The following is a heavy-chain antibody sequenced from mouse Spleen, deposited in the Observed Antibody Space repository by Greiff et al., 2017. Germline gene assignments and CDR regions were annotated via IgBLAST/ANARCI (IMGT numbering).Heavy chain of an antibody. CDR1: GYAFSSSW. D-gene: IGHD2-4*01. CDR3: ARMITAAWFAY. Sequence: VQLVESGPELVKPGASVKISCKASGYAFSSSWMNWVKQRPGKGLEWIGRIYPGDGDTNYNGKFKGKATLTADKSSSTAYMQLSSLTSEDSAVYFCARMITAAWFAYWGQGTLVTVSA. V-gene: IGHV1-82*01. CDR2: IYPGDGDT. J-gene: IGHJ3*01.